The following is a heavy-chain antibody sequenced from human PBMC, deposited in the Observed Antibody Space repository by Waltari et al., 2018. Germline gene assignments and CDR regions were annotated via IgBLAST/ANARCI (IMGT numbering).Heavy chain of an antibody. CDR3: VMYSSSFLGDC. CDR2: INTDGSIT. CDR1: GFIFNNYW. V-gene: IGHV3-74*01. J-gene: IGHJ4*02. Sequence: EVQLVESGGGLVQPGGSLRLSCAASGFIFNNYWMHWVRQAPGKGLVSVEHINTDGSITNDADSVKGRFTISRDNAKNTLFLQMNSLRAEDTAVYYCVMYSSSFLGDCWGQGTLVTVSS. D-gene: IGHD6-13*01.